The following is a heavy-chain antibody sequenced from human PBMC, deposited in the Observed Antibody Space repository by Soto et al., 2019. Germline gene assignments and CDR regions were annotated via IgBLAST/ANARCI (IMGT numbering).Heavy chain of an antibody. D-gene: IGHD1-26*01. J-gene: IGHJ5*02. CDR1: GGSISSYY. Sequence: QVQLQESGPGLVKPSETLSLTCTVSGGSISSYYWSWIRQPPGKGLEWIGYIYYSGSTNYNPSLKSRVTISGDTSKNQFSLKLSSVTAADTAVYYCAREGKGATVWFDPWGQGTLVTVS. V-gene: IGHV4-59*01. CDR2: IYYSGST. CDR3: AREGKGATVWFDP.